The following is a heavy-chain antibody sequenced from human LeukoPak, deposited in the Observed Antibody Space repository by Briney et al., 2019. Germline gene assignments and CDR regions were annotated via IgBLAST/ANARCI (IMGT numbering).Heavy chain of an antibody. V-gene: IGHV3-74*03. Sequence: GGSLRLSCAVSGFTFSSYTMNWVRQAPGKGLEWVARIYSDVRRIKYADSVKGRFTISRDNAKNTLYLQMNALRVEDTAVYYCATSPVISRDWGQGTLVTVSS. CDR3: ATSPVISRD. D-gene: IGHD2-21*01. CDR2: IYSDVRRI. CDR1: GFTFSSYT. J-gene: IGHJ4*02.